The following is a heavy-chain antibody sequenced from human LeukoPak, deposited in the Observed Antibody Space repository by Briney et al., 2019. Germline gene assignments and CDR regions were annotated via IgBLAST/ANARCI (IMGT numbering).Heavy chain of an antibody. CDR3: ARDQWYGMDV. J-gene: IGHJ6*02. CDR1: GGSFSGYY. Sequence: PSETLSLTCAVYGGSFSGYYWSWIRQPPGKGLEWIGEINHSGSTNYNPSLKSRVTISVDTSKNQFSLKLSSVTAADTAVYYCARDQWYGMDVWGQGTTVTVSS. D-gene: IGHD2-8*01. CDR2: INHSGST. V-gene: IGHV4-34*01.